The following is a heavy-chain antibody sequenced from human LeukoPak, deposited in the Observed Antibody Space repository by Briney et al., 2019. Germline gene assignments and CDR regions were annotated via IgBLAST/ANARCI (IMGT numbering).Heavy chain of an antibody. Sequence: SVCVSRKPSRYTFSIYGISWVRQAPGQGLEWMGLISAYGNTNYAQNLQGRVTMTTDTSTSTAYMELRSLRSDDTAVYYCARGIIGYYFDYWGQGTLVTVSS. CDR3: ARGIIGYYFDY. J-gene: IGHJ4*02. CDR2: ISAYGNT. V-gene: IGHV1-18*01. CDR1: RYTFSIYG. D-gene: IGHD2-15*01.